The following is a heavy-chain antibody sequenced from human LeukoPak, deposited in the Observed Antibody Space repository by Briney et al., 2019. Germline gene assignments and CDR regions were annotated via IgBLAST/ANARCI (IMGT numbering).Heavy chain of an antibody. CDR2: ISGNGGST. Sequence: PGGSLRLYCAASGFTFSSYAMHWVRQAPGKGLQYVSVISGNGGSTYYANSVKGRFTISRDNSRNTLYLHMGSLRAEDMAVYYCARDWEETSGGYPGYWGQGTLLTVSS. CDR1: GFTFSSYA. J-gene: IGHJ4*02. D-gene: IGHD5-12*01. CDR3: ARDWEETSGGYPGY. V-gene: IGHV3-64*01.